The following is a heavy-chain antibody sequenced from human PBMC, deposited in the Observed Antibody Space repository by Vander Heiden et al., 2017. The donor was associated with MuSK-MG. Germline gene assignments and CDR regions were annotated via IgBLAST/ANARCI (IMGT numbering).Heavy chain of an antibody. D-gene: IGHD3-9*01. Sequence: EVQLVESGGGLVQPGRSLRLSCAASGFTFDDYAMHWVRQAPGKGLGWVSGISWNSGSIGYADSVKGRVTISRDNAKNSLYLQMNSLRAEDTALYYCAKEGRYFDWLRFVGAFDIWCQGPMVTVSS. CDR1: GFTFDDYA. J-gene: IGHJ3*02. CDR3: AKEGRYFDWLRFVGAFDI. CDR2: ISWNSGSI. V-gene: IGHV3-9*01.